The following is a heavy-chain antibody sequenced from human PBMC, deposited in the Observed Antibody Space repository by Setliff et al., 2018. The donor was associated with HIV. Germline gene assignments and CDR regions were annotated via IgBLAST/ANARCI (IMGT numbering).Heavy chain of an antibody. CDR1: GYTFIHYD. V-gene: IGHV1-18*04. Sequence: ASVKVSCKTSGYTFIHYDVNWVRQAPGKGLEWMGWMNPGTGNTGYAEKFQGRVSMTTDTSTSTAYMELRSLRSDDTAVYYCASLSEWGYFDYWGQGTLVTVSS. CDR3: ASLSEWGYFDY. J-gene: IGHJ4*02. D-gene: IGHD1-26*01. CDR2: MNPGTGNT.